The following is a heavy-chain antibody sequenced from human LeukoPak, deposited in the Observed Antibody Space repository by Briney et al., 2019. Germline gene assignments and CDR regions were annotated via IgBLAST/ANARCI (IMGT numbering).Heavy chain of an antibody. CDR3: ARGHTIAVELDY. CDR1: GGSISSGDFY. J-gene: IGHJ4*02. CDR2: IYYSGST. D-gene: IGHD6-19*01. Sequence: SQTLSLTCTVSGGSISSGDFYWSWIRQHPGKGLEWIGYIYYSGSTYYNPSLKSRVTISVDTSKNQFSLKLSSVTAADTAVYYCARGHTIAVELDYWGQGTLVTVSS. V-gene: IGHV4-31*03.